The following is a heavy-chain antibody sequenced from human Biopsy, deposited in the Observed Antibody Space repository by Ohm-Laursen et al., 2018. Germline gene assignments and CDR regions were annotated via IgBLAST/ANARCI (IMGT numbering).Heavy chain of an antibody. CDR3: ARATLDYYDSNGYGADAFDI. J-gene: IGHJ3*02. CDR2: ISSSGSFI. D-gene: IGHD3-22*01. Sequence: SLRLSCAAPGFTFSPYSMNWVRQAPGQGLEWVSSISSSGSFIYFADSVKGRFTISRDNARNSLYLQMNSLRAEDTAIYYCARATLDYYDSNGYGADAFDIWGQGTMVTVSS. V-gene: IGHV3-21*04. CDR1: GFTFSPYS.